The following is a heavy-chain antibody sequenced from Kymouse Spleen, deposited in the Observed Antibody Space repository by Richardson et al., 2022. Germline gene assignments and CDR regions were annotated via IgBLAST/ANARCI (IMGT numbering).Heavy chain of an antibody. CDR2: IYHSGST. CDR3: ARDPRDSYSSGWYYFDY. Sequence: QVQLQESGPGLVKPSGTLSLTCAVSGGSISSSNWWSWVRQPPGKGLEWIGEIYHSGSTNYNPSLKSRVTISVDKSKNQFSLKLSSVTAADTAVYYCARDPRDSYSSGWYYFDYWGQGTLVTVSS. J-gene: IGHJ4*02. D-gene: IGHD6-19*01. CDR1: GGSISSSNW. V-gene: IGHV4-4*02.